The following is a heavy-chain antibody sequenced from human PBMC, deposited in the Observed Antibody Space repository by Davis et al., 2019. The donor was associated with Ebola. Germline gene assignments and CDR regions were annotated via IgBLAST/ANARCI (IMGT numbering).Heavy chain of an antibody. D-gene: IGHD3-22*01. Sequence: MPSETLSLTCSVSGASISSYYWSWIRQPPGKGLEWIGYIYYSGSTNYNPSLKSRVTISVDTSKNQFSLKLSSVTAADTAVYYCARGPVGHYYDSSGYYSVPRYFDYWGQGTLVAVSS. CDR1: GASISSYY. CDR3: ARGPVGHYYDSSGYYSVPRYFDY. CDR2: IYYSGST. V-gene: IGHV4-59*12. J-gene: IGHJ4*02.